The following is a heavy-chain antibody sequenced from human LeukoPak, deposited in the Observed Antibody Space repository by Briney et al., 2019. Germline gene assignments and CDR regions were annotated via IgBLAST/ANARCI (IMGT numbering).Heavy chain of an antibody. CDR1: GFTFGDYA. Sequence: GGSLRLSCTASGFTFGDYAMSWVRQAPGKGLEWVGFIRSKAYGGTTEYAASVKGRFTISRDDSKSIAYLQMNSLKTEDTAVYYCTRGYVDIVATIHTYWGQGTLVTVSS. V-gene: IGHV3-49*04. CDR2: IRSKAYGGTT. CDR3: TRGYVDIVATIHTY. D-gene: IGHD5-12*01. J-gene: IGHJ4*02.